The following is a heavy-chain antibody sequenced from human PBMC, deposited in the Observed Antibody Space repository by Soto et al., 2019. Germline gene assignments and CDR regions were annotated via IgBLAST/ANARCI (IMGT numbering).Heavy chain of an antibody. J-gene: IGHJ6*03. D-gene: IGHD3-10*01. CDR1: GGSISSYY. V-gene: IGHV4-59*01. Sequence: PSETLSLTCTVSGGSISSYYWSWIRQPPGKGLEWIGYIYYSGSTNYNPSLKSRVTISVDTSKNQFSLKLSSVTAADTAVYYCARDLGGSYGSGSYHTYYYYYMDVWGQGITVTVAS. CDR3: ARDLGGSYGSGSYHTYYYYYMDV. CDR2: IYYSGST.